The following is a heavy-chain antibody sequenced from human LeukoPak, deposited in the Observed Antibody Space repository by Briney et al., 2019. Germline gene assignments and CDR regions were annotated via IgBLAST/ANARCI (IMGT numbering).Heavy chain of an antibody. V-gene: IGHV3-9*01. CDR1: GFTFDDYA. CDR2: ISWNSGSI. D-gene: IGHD3-16*02. Sequence: GGSLRLSCAASGFTFDDYAMHWVRQAPGKGLEWVSGISWNSGSIGYADSVKGRFTISRDNAKNSLYLQMNSLRAEDTALYYCAKDTRGYPTPSVDYWGQGTLVTVSS. J-gene: IGHJ4*02. CDR3: AKDTRGYPTPSVDY.